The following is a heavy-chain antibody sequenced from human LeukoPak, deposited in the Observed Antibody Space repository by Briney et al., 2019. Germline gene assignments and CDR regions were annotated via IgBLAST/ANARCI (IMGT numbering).Heavy chain of an antibody. V-gene: IGHV1-46*03. CDR2: INSGGGST. J-gene: IGHJ4*02. Sequence: ASVKVSCKASGYTFASYYIHWVRQAPGQGLELLGIINSGGGSTNYAQSFQGRVTLTRDTSTNTVYMELSSLRSEDTAVYYCARVYYCTSTSCYGPQYYFDFWGQGTLVTVSS. CDR3: ARVYYCTSTSCYGPQYYFDF. CDR1: GYTFASYY. D-gene: IGHD2-2*01.